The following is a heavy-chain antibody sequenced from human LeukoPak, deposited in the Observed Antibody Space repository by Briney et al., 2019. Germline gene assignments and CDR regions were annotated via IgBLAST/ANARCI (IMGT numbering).Heavy chain of an antibody. V-gene: IGHV4-38-2*02. CDR2: IYYRRTI. CDR3: ARDGWESGDY. Sequence: SETLSLTCTVSGYSISSGYDWGWIRQPPGQGLEWIGSIYYRRTIYYNPSLKSRATISMDTSKNQFSLRLSSMTAADTAVYYCARDGWESGDYWGQGTLVTVSS. D-gene: IGHD1-26*01. J-gene: IGHJ4*02. CDR1: GYSISSGYD.